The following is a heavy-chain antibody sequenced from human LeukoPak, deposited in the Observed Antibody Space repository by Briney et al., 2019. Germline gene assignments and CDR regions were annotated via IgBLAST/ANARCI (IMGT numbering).Heavy chain of an antibody. J-gene: IGHJ3*02. Sequence: PSETLSLTCTVSGYSISSGYYWGWIRQPPGKGLEWIGSIYHSGSTYYNPSLKSRVTISVDTSKNQFSLKLSSVTAADTAVYYCAAPYSGSYYVGPDDAFDIWGQGTMVTVSS. CDR1: GYSISSGYY. D-gene: IGHD1-26*01. CDR2: IYHSGST. V-gene: IGHV4-38-2*02. CDR3: AAPYSGSYYVGPDDAFDI.